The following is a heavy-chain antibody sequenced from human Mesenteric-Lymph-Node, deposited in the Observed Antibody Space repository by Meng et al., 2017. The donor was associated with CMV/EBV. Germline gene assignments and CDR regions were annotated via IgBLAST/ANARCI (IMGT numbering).Heavy chain of an antibody. V-gene: IGHV1-69*06. J-gene: IGHJ5*02. Sequence: YAINWARQAPGQGLEWMGGIIPIFGTANYAQNFQGRVTITADKSTSTAYMELTSLRSEDTAVYYCARADLSYGSGGPQEYNWFDPWGQGTLVTVSS. CDR3: ARADLSYGSGGPQEYNWFDP. CDR2: IIPIFGTA. D-gene: IGHD3-10*01. CDR1: YA.